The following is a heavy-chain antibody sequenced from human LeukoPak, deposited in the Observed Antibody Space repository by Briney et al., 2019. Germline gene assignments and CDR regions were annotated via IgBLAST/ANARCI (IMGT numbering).Heavy chain of an antibody. V-gene: IGHV5-51*01. CDR3: GRIPAAGSLKGSFDI. CDR1: GYSFTSYW. D-gene: IGHD6-13*01. CDR2: IYPGDSDA. J-gene: IGHJ3*02. Sequence: GESLKISCKGSGYSFTSYWIGWVRQMPGKGLEWMGIIYPGDSDARYSPSFQGQVTISADKSISTAYLQWSSLKASDTAMYYCGRIPAAGSLKGSFDIWGQGTMVTVSS.